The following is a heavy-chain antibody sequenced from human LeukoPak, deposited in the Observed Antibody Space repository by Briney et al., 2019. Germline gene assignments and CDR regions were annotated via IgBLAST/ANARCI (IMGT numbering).Heavy chain of an antibody. CDR3: AKDIRDEMATIPIDY. V-gene: IGHV3-30*02. D-gene: IGHD5-24*01. CDR1: GFTFSGYA. CDR2: IQYDGSNK. J-gene: IGHJ4*02. Sequence: PGGSLRLSCAASGFTFSGYAMHWVRQAPGKGLEWVAFIQYDGSNKNYADSVKGRFTISRDNSKHTLYLQMNSLRAEDTALYYCAKDIRDEMATIPIDYWGQGTLVTVSS.